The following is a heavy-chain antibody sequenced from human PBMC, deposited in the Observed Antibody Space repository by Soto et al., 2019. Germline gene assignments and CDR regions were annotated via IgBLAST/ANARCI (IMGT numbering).Heavy chain of an antibody. J-gene: IGHJ2*01. CDR3: ARKVLGSTSRPDWWYFDL. D-gene: IGHD2-2*01. CDR2: ISGGGDRA. V-gene: IGHV3-23*01. CDR1: GFTFINYA. Sequence: EVQLLESGGGLVQPGGSLRLSCVGSGFTFINYAMNWVRQTPGKGLEWVSTISGGGDRAFDADTVKGRFTISRDNSKNTVNLHMNSLRADDTAVYYCARKVLGSTSRPDWWYFDLWGRGTLVTVSS.